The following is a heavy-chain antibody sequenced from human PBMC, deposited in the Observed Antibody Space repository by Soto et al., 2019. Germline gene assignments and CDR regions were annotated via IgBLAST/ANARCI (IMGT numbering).Heavy chain of an antibody. D-gene: IGHD1-7*01. J-gene: IGHJ4*02. Sequence: SVKLSCKDSGGRYSSYAISWVRQAPGQGLEWMGGIIPIFGTANYAQKFQGRVTITADESTSTAYMELSSLRSEDTAVYYCARITGTTGSIDYWGQGTLVTVSS. CDR2: IIPIFGTA. CDR3: ARITGTTGSIDY. CDR1: GGRYSSYA. V-gene: IGHV1-69*13.